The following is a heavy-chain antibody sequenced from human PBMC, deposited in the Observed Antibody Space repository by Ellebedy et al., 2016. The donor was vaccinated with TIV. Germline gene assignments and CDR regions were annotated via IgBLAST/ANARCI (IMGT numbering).Heavy chain of an antibody. D-gene: IGHD3-9*01. CDR3: ARDQSYYEKLTGYSERVMDV. Sequence: SETLSLTCTVSGGSISSYYWSWIRQHPGKGLEWIGSIYSSGRTYYNPSLQSRVSISVHTSTNQFSLRLSSVTAADTAVYYCARDQSYYEKLTGYSERVMDVWGQGTAVTVSS. J-gene: IGHJ6*02. CDR2: IYSSGRT. V-gene: IGHV4-59*06. CDR1: GGSISSYY.